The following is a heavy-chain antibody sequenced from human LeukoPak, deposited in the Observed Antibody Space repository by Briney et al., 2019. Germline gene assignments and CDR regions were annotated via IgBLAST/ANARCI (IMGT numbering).Heavy chain of an antibody. CDR2: IYYSGST. CDR1: GGSISSYY. D-gene: IGHD3-10*01. V-gene: IGHV4-59*01. CDR3: ARLLWFGESSRDYWFDP. Sequence: KPSETLSLTCTVSGGSISSYYWSWIRLPPGKGLEWIGCIYYSGSTNYNPSLKSRVTISVDTSKNQFSLKLSSVTAADTAVYYCARLLWFGESSRDYWFDPWGQGTLVNVSS. J-gene: IGHJ5*02.